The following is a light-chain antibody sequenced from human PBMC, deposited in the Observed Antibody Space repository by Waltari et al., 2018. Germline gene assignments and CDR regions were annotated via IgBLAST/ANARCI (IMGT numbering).Light chain of an antibody. CDR3: SSYASSKTVV. Sequence: QSALTQPASVSGSPGQSITISCTGTSSDVGGYNYVSWYQQHPGKAPKLMIYEVSNRPSGIPFRFPGSKAGTTASLTISGLQAEDESAYYCSSYASSKTVVFGGGTKLTVL. J-gene: IGLJ2*01. CDR1: SSDVGGYNY. V-gene: IGLV2-14*01. CDR2: EVS.